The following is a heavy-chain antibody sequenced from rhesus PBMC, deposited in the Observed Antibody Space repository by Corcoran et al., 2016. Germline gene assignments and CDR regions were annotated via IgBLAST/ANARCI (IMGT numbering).Heavy chain of an antibody. D-gene: IGHD6-25*01. V-gene: IGHV4-147*01. CDR3: AKAPGAAAGRYYFDY. CDR2: IYGGSGST. CDR1: GGSLSSSW. Sequence: QVQLQESGPGVVKPSETLSLTCAVSGGSLSSSWWGWLPQPPGKGLEWIGPIYGGSGSTSYNPSLKSRVTISSDTSKNQFSLKLSSVTAADTAVYYCAKAPGAAAGRYYFDYWGQGVLVTVSS. J-gene: IGHJ4*01.